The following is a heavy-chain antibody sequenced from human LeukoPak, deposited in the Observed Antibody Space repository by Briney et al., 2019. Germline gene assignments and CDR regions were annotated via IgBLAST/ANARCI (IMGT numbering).Heavy chain of an antibody. CDR2: INHSGST. V-gene: IGHV4-34*01. CDR3: ARGRLIVVVPAAIHAFDI. Sequence: SETLSLTCAVYGGSFSGYYWSWIRQPPGKGLEWIGEINHSGSTNYNPSLKSRVTISVDTSKNQFSLKLSSVTAADTAVYYCARGRLIVVVPAAIHAFDIWGQGTMVTVPS. D-gene: IGHD2-2*01. J-gene: IGHJ3*02. CDR1: GGSFSGYY.